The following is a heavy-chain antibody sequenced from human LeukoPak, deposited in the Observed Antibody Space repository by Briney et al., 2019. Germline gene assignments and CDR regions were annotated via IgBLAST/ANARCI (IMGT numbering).Heavy chain of an antibody. CDR1: GGSISSYY. D-gene: IGHD3-10*01. V-gene: IGHV4-59*01. Sequence: TPSETLSLTCTVSGGSISSYYWSWIRQPPGKGLEWIGNIYSSGSTTYSPSLKTRVTMSVDTSINQFSLKLSSVTAADSAVYYCARGGSGIFSYWGQGALATVSS. CDR3: ARGGSGIFSY. CDR2: IYSSGST. J-gene: IGHJ4*02.